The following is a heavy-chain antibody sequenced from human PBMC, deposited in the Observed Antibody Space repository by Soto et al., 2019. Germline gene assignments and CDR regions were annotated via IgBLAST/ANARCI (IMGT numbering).Heavy chain of an antibody. CDR1: GFTLSRYG. CDR2: ITNSGATT. J-gene: IGHJ4*02. V-gene: IGHV3-23*01. Sequence: EVQLLESGGGLVQPGGSLRLSCAASGFTLSRYGMSWVRQAPGKGLEWVSGITNSGATTSYADSVKGRFTISRDNSKKSLYLQMISLRTEDTAVYYCARGWLGELLFDDWGQGTLVTVSS. D-gene: IGHD3-10*01. CDR3: ARGWLGELLFDD.